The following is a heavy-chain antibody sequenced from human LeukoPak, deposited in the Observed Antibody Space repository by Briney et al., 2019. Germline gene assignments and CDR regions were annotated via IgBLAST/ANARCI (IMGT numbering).Heavy chain of an antibody. V-gene: IGHV1-2*02. CDR3: ARGRIIEAAVHNFDT. Sequence: ASVKVSCKASGYTFTGYYMHWVRQAPGQGLEWMGWINPNSGGTNYAQKFQGRVTMTRDTSISTAHMELSRLRSDDRAVFYCARGRIIEAAVHNFDTGAREPWSPSPQ. D-gene: IGHD6-25*01. CDR1: GYTFTGYY. CDR2: INPNSGGT. J-gene: IGHJ4*02.